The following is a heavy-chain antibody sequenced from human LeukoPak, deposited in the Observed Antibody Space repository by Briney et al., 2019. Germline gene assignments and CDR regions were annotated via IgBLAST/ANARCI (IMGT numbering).Heavy chain of an antibody. V-gene: IGHV1-69*04. J-gene: IGHJ4*02. CDR1: GGTFSSYA. CDR3: AREDYGSGSYYNLPPFDY. Sequence: GASVKVSCKASGGTFSSYAISWVRQAPGQGLEWMGRIIPILGIANYAQKFQGRVTITADKSTSTAYMELSSLRSEDTAVYYCAREDYGSGSYYNLPPFDYWGQGTLVTVSS. CDR2: IIPILGIA. D-gene: IGHD3-10*01.